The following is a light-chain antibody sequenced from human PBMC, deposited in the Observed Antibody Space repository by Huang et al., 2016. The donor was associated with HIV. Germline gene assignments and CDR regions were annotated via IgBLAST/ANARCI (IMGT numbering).Light chain of an antibody. J-gene: IGKJ1*01. Sequence: EIVLTQSPATLSLSPGERATLSCRASQSVSSYLAWYQQKPGQAPRRLIDDASNRATGIPTRFSGSGSGTDFTLTISSLASEDFAVYYCQQRSNWPPTFGQGTTVEIK. CDR3: QQRSNWPPT. CDR2: DAS. CDR1: QSVSSY. V-gene: IGKV3-11*01.